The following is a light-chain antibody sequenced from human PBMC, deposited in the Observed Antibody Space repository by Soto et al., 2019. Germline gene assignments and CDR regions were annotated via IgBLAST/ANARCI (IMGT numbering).Light chain of an antibody. V-gene: IGKV1-39*01. CDR1: QSISSY. CDR3: QQSYSTPQT. Sequence: DIQMTQSPSSLSASVGDRVTITCRASQSISSYLNWYQQKPGKAPKLLIYAASSLQSGVPSRFSGRGSGTDFTLTISILQPEDFATYYCQQSYSTPQTFGQGPKLEIK. J-gene: IGKJ2*01. CDR2: AAS.